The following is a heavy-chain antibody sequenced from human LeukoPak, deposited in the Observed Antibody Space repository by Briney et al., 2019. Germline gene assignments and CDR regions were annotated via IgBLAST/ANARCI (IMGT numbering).Heavy chain of an antibody. CDR2: IYNNGRT. D-gene: IGHD6-19*01. V-gene: IGHV4-59*01. CDR3: ARDPGSSGYWYFDL. CDR1: GGSISSYY. J-gene: IGHJ2*01. Sequence: PSETLSLTCTVSGGSISSYYWSWLRQPAGKGLEWIGYIYNNGRTNYNPSLKSRVTISVDTSKNQFSLRLTSVTAADTAVYYCARDPGSSGYWYFDLWGRGTLVTVSS.